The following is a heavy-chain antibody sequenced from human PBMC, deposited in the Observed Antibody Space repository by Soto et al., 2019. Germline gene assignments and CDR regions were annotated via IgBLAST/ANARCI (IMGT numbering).Heavy chain of an antibody. J-gene: IGHJ2*01. D-gene: IGHD4-17*01. V-gene: IGHV1-69*02. CDR3: ASAPTATTRGWYFDL. Sequence: QVQLVQSGAEVKKPGSSVKVSCKASGCTFSSYTISWVRQAPVQGLEWMGRIIPILGIATYAQKCQGRVTSTADKSTSTAYMELRSRRSEDTAVYDCASAPTATTRGWYFDLWGRGTLVTVSS. CDR1: GCTFSSYT. CDR2: IIPILGIA.